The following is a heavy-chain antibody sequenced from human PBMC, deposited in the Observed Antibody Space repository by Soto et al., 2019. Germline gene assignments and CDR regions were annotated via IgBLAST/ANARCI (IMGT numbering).Heavy chain of an antibody. V-gene: IGHV3-30*18. J-gene: IGHJ6*02. CDR1: GFTFSSYG. CDR2: ISYDGSNK. Sequence: PGGSLRLSCAASGFTFSSYGMHWVRQAPGKGLEWVAVISYDGSNKYYADSVKGRFTISRDNYKNTLYLQMNSLRAEDTAVYYCAKGDRVTPRKSMDVWRQXSTVTVSS. CDR3: AKGDRVTPRKSMDV. D-gene: IGHD2-15*01.